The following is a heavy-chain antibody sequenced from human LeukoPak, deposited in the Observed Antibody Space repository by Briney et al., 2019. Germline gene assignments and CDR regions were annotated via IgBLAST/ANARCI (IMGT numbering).Heavy chain of an antibody. J-gene: IGHJ6*02. CDR3: AREPNSDLLHYYGMDV. CDR1: GGSISSGDYY. Sequence: SQTLSLTCTVSGGSISSGDYYWSWIRQPPGKGLEWIGYIYYSGSTYYNPSLKSRVTISVDTSKNQFSLKLSSVTAADTAVYYCAREPNSDLLHYYGMDVWAKGPRSPSP. CDR2: IYYSGST. D-gene: IGHD1/OR15-1a*01. V-gene: IGHV4-30-4*01.